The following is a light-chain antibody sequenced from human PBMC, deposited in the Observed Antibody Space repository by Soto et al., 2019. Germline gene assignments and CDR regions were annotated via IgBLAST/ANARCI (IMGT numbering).Light chain of an antibody. V-gene: IGKV3-11*01. Sequence: EIVLTQSPATLSLSPGERATLSCRASQSVSSYLAWYQQKPGQAPRLLIYDASNRATGIPARFSGSGSGTDFTLTISSLEPEDFVVYYCQQRTNWQESTFGGGTKVEIK. CDR1: QSVSSY. CDR2: DAS. CDR3: QQRTNWQEST. J-gene: IGKJ4*01.